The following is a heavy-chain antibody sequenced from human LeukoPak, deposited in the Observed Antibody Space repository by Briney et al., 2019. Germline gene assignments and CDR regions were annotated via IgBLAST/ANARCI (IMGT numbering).Heavy chain of an antibody. V-gene: IGHV1-2*06. D-gene: IGHD3-10*01. Sequence: ASVKVSCKASGYTFTGYYMHWARQAPGQGLEWMGRINPNSGGTNYAQKFQGRVTMTRDTSISTAYMELSRLRSDDTAVYYCARLGRITMVRGADQYYYYYMDVWGKGTTVTVSS. CDR1: GYTFTGYY. CDR3: ARLGRITMVRGADQYYYYYMDV. J-gene: IGHJ6*03. CDR2: INPNSGGT.